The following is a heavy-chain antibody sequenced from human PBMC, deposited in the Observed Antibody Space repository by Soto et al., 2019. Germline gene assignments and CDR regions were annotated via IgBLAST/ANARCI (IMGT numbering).Heavy chain of an antibody. CDR2: IYYSGST. CDR3: ARDRRGSSWRTPDAFDI. J-gene: IGHJ3*02. D-gene: IGHD6-13*01. CDR1: GGSISSGGYY. Sequence: SETLSLTCTVSGGSISSGGYYWSWIRQHPGKGLEWIGYIYYSGSTYYNPSLKSRVTISVDTSKNQFSLKLSSVTAADTAVYYCARDRRGSSWRTPDAFDIWGQGTMVTV. V-gene: IGHV4-31*03.